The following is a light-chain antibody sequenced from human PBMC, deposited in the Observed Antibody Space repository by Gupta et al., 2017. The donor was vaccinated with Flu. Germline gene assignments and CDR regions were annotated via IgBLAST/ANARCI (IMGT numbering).Light chain of an antibody. CDR3: SSYAGSNNLV. Sequence: QSALTQPPSASGSPGQSVTISCTGTSSDIGGYNYVSWYQQHPAKAPKLMVFEVSKRPAGAPVRFSGSKSGNTASLTVAGLQAEDEADYYCSSYAGSNNLVFGTGTKVTVL. CDR1: SSDIGGYNY. J-gene: IGLJ1*01. V-gene: IGLV2-8*01. CDR2: EVS.